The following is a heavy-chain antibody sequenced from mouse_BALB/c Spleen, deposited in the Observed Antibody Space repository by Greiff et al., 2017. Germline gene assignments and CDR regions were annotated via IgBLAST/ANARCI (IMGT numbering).Heavy chain of an antibody. V-gene: IGHV5-6-5*01. CDR2: ISSGGST. J-gene: IGHJ3*01. CDR1: GFTFSSYA. CDR3: ARGRGDAFAY. Sequence: EVMLVESGGGLVKPGGSLKLSCAASGFTFSSYAMSWVRQTPEKRLEWVASISSGGSTYYPDSVKGRFTISRDNARNILYLQMSSLRSEDTAMYYCARGRGDAFAYWGQGTLVTVSA.